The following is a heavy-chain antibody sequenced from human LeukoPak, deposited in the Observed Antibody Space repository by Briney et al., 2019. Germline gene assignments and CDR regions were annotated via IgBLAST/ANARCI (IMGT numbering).Heavy chain of an antibody. Sequence: GSLRLSCAASGFTFSSYGMHWVRQTPGKGLEWVAIIWSDGSNKYYADSVKGRFTISRDNSKNTLYLQMNSLRAEDTAVYYCARGSGSFSGGFDYWGQGTLVTVSS. D-gene: IGHD1-26*01. CDR2: IWSDGSNK. CDR1: GFTFSSYG. J-gene: IGHJ4*02. CDR3: ARGSGSFSGGFDY. V-gene: IGHV3-33*01.